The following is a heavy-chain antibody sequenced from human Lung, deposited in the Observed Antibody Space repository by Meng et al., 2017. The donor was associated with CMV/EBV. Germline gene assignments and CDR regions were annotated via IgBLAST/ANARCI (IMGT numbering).Heavy chain of an antibody. CDR2: ISYDGSNK. J-gene: IGHJ4*02. CDR1: CTFSSYA. CDR3: ARDGAAYCGGDCGTFDY. V-gene: IGHV3-30*04. Sequence: CTFSSYAMHWVRQAPGKGLEWVAVISYDGSNKYYADSVKGRFTISRDNSKNTLYLQMNSLRAEDTAVYYCARDGAAYCGGDCGTFDYWGQGTLVTVSS. D-gene: IGHD2-21*01.